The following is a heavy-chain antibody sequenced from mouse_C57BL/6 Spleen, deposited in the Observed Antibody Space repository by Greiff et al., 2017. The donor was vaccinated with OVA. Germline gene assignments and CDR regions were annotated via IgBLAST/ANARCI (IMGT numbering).Heavy chain of an antibody. CDR1: GFTFTDYY. V-gene: IGHV7-3*01. CDR2: IRNKANGYTT. CDR3: ARYGSHFDY. Sequence: EVKLMESGGGLVQPGGSLSLSCAASGFTFTDYYMSWVRQPPGKALEWLGFIRNKANGYTTEYSASVKGRFTISRDNSQSILYLQMNALRAEDSATYYCARYGSHFDYWGQGTTLTVSS. J-gene: IGHJ2*01.